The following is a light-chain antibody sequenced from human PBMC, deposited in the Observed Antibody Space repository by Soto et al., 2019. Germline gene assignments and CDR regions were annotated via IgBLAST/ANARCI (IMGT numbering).Light chain of an antibody. Sequence: PGGRVTLSCRASQSVSSSYLTWYQQKPGQAPRLLIYGASTRATSIPARFSGSGSGTDFTLTISSLQPEDFAVYYCRGFTFGPGTKVDIK. CDR3: RGFT. CDR1: QSVSSSY. CDR2: GAS. J-gene: IGKJ3*01. V-gene: IGKV3D-7*01.